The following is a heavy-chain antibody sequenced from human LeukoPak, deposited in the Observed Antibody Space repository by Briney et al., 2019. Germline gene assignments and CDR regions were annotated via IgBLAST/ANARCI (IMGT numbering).Heavy chain of an antibody. D-gene: IGHD7-27*01. Sequence: ASVKVSCKASGYTFTGYYMHWVRQAPGQGLEWMGWINPNSGGTNYAQKFQGRVTMTRDTSISTAYMELSRLRSDDTAVYYCARDRTGTDAFDIWGQGTMVNVSS. CDR1: GYTFTGYY. V-gene: IGHV1-2*02. CDR3: ARDRTGTDAFDI. J-gene: IGHJ3*02. CDR2: INPNSGGT.